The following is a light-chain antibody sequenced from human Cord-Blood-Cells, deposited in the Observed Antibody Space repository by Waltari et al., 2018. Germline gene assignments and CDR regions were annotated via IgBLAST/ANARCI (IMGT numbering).Light chain of an antibody. V-gene: IGLV2-23*01. CDR2: AGS. J-gene: IGLJ1*01. Sequence: QSALTQPASVSGQPGQSTTISCTGTSSAAGRYNRVSWYQQHPGKAPKLMIYAGSKRPSGVSNRFSGSKSGNTASLTITGLQAEDEADYYCCSYAGSSTFYVFGTGTKVTVL. CDR3: CSYAGSSTFYV. CDR1: SSAAGRYNR.